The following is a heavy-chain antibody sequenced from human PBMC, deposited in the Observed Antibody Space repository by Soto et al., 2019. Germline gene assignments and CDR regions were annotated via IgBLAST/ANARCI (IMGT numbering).Heavy chain of an antibody. V-gene: IGHV3-30-3*01. Sequence: QVQLVESGGGVVQPGRSLRLSCAASGFTFSSYAMHWVRQAPGKGLEWVAVISYDGSNKYYADSVKDRFTISRDNSKNTLYLQMNSLRAEDTAVYYCARSSSGWYADWGQGTLVTVSS. CDR1: GFTFSSYA. D-gene: IGHD6-19*01. J-gene: IGHJ4*02. CDR2: ISYDGSNK. CDR3: ARSSSGWYAD.